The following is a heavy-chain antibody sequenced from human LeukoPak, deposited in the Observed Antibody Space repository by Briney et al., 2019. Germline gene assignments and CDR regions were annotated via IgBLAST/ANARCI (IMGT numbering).Heavy chain of an antibody. CDR1: GGSISSYY. CDR2: IYYSGST. CDR3: AREGSGSWAWYFDY. V-gene: IGHV4-59*01. Sequence: PSETLSLTCTVSGGSISSYYWSWIRQPPGKGLEWIGYIYYSGSTNYNPSLKSRVTISVDTSKNQFSLKLSSVTAADTAVYYCAREGSGSWAWYFDYWGQGTLVIVSS. J-gene: IGHJ4*02. D-gene: IGHD1-26*01.